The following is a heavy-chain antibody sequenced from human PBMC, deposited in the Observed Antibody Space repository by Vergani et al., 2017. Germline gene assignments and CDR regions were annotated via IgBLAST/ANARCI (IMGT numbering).Heavy chain of an antibody. CDR2: VNQDGSEK. J-gene: IGHJ6*02. CDR3: VRVPLIRRGSGNYGINNYHGMDV. CDR1: GFISCSYW. D-gene: IGHD3-10*01. V-gene: IGHV3-7*01. Sequence: EGQLVESGGDWVQRGGSLRLSCAASGFISCSYWMSWVRQAPGKGLEWVANVNQDGSEKYYVDSVRGRFTISRDNAKNSIYLQMNSLRAEDTAVYFCVRVPLIRRGSGNYGINNYHGMDVWGQGTTVIVSS.